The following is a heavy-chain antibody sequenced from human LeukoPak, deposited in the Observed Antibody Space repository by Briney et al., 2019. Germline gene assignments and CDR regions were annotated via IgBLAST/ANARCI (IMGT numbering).Heavy chain of an antibody. CDR3: AKGKRYPDY. CDR2: LNLDGSDK. Sequence: GGSLRLSCVVSGLTFSESWMSWVRQAPGKGLGWVASLNLDGSDKYYVDSVKGRFTISRDNAKNSLYLQMDSLRVEDTAVYYCAKGKRYPDYWGQGTLVTVSS. D-gene: IGHD1-1*01. CDR1: GLTFSESW. J-gene: IGHJ4*02. V-gene: IGHV3-7*03.